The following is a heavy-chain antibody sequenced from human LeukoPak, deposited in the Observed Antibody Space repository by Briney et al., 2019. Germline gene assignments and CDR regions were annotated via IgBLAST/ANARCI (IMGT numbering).Heavy chain of an antibody. J-gene: IGHJ4*02. CDR3: ARLLWFGELFFDY. CDR2: ITSSSTYI. D-gene: IGHD3-10*01. V-gene: IGHV3-21*01. Sequence: GGSLRLSCAASAFTFSNYNMNWVRQAPGKGLEWVSSITSSSTYIYYADSVKGRFTISRDNAKNSLYLQMNSLRAEDTAVYYCARLLWFGELFFDYWGQGTLVTVSS. CDR1: AFTFSNYN.